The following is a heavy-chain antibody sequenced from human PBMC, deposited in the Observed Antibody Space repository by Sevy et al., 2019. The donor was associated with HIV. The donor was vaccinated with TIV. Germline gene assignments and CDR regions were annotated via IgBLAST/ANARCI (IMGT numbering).Heavy chain of an antibody. CDR2: ISAYNGIT. Sequence: ASVKVSCKASGYIFNNYGIGWVRQAPGQGLEWMGWISAYNGITNYAHKLQGRVTMTTDTSTSTAYMELRSLRSDDMXVYYCARVGGYCSGGNCYRLFYFDYWGQGTLVTVSS. J-gene: IGHJ4*02. V-gene: IGHV1-18*03. CDR1: GYIFNNYG. D-gene: IGHD2-15*01. CDR3: ARVGGYCSGGNCYRLFYFDY.